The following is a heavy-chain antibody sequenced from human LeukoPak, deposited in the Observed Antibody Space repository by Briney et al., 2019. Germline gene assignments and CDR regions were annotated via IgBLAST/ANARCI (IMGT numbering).Heavy chain of an antibody. CDR1: GFTFSSYA. J-gene: IGHJ4*02. CDR3: QKTAYDILTGYYSLDY. Sequence: GGYLIFSCAASGFTFSSYAMSWVRQAPGKWLEWVSAISGSGGSTYYADSVKGRFTISRDNSKNTLYLQMNSLRAEDTVLFYKQKTAYDILTGYYSLDYWGQGTLVTVSS. CDR2: ISGSGGST. D-gene: IGHD3-9*01. V-gene: IGHV3-23*01.